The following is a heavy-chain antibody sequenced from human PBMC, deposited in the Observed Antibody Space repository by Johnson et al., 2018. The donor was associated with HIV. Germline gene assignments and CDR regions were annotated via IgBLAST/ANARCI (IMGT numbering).Heavy chain of an antibody. V-gene: IGHV3-33*08. CDR3: AREGWGTLVLGDEGAFDV. D-gene: IGHD3-10*01. Sequence: QVQLVESGGDVVQPGRSLRLSCAASGFTFSSYGMHWVRQAPGKGLEWVAVIWYYGSNKYYAESVKGRFTVSRDNSKNTLYMQMNSRRTEDTAVYYCAREGWGTLVLGDEGAFDVWGQGTMVSVSS. CDR1: GFTFSSYG. CDR2: IWYYGSNK. J-gene: IGHJ3*01.